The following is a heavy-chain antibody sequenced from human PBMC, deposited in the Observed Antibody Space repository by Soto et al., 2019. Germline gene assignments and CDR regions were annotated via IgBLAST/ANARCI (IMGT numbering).Heavy chain of an antibody. CDR1: RFTHSSSA. V-gene: IGHV3-30-3*01. Sequence: GGTLRLSWAAARFTHSSSAMHWDRQASYKGLEWVAVISYDGSNKYYADSVKCRFTMSRDNSKNTLYLQMNSLRAEDTALYYCARDKSQINWCDPWGQGTMVTVSS. CDR2: ISYDGSNK. J-gene: IGHJ5*02. CDR3: ARDKSQINWCDP.